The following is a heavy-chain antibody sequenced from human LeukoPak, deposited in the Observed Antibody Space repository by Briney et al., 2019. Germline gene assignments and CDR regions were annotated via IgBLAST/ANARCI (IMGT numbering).Heavy chain of an antibody. D-gene: IGHD3-22*01. Sequence: GAPLNFSCKCSGNSFASYRIGWGREIPGRGLWWVWIIYPVDSETSSSPSFRGEATIPAAKSITTASLQWSLLKAQHTAFYYVATLLYYYDSSGDYYAPKDFDIWGQGTMVTVSS. CDR1: GNSFASYR. CDR3: ATLLYYYDSSGDYYAPKDFDI. J-gene: IGHJ3*02. V-gene: IGHV5-51*01. CDR2: IYPVDSET.